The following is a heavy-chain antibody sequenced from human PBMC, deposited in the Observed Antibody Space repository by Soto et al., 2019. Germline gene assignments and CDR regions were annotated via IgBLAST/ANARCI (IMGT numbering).Heavy chain of an antibody. J-gene: IGHJ6*02. CDR2: IIPIFGTA. CDR3: TRASYYYYGMDV. Sequence: SVKVSCKASGGTFSSYAISWVRQAPGQGLEWMGGIIPIFGTANYAQKFQGRVTITADESTSTAYMELSSLRSEDTAVYYCTRASYYYYGMDVWGQGTTVTVSS. CDR1: GGTFSSYA. V-gene: IGHV1-69*13.